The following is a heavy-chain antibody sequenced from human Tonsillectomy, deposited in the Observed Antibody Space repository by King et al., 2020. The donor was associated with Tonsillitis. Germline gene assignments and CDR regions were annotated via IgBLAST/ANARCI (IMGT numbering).Heavy chain of an antibody. D-gene: IGHD1-26*01. CDR2: IYSGGST. CDR3: ARDLMGATAGFDY. J-gene: IGHJ4*02. CDR1: GFTVSSNY. V-gene: IGHV3-53*01. Sequence: VQLVESGGGLIQPGGSLRLSCAASGFTVSSNYMTWVRQAPGKGLEWGSVIYSGGSTYFADSAKGRFTISRDNSKNTLYLQMNSLRAEDTAVYYCARDLMGATAGFDYWGQGTLVTVSS.